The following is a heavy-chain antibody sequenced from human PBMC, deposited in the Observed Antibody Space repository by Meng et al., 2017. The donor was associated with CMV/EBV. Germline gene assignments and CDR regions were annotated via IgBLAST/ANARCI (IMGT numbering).Heavy chain of an antibody. CDR1: GFTFSSYS. Sequence: GESLKIPCAASGFTFSSYSMNWVRQAPGKGLEWVSYISSSSSTIYYADSVKGRFTISRDNAKNSLYLQMNSLRAEDTDVYYCARGVEGFDYWGQGTLVTVSS. J-gene: IGHJ4*02. CDR3: ARGVEGFDY. CDR2: ISSSSSTI. V-gene: IGHV3-48*04.